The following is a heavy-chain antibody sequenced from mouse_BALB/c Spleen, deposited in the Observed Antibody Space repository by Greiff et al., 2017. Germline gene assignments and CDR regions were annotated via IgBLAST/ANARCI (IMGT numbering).Heavy chain of an antibody. Sequence: EVQVVESGGGLVQPGGSLKLSCAASGFTFSSYGMSWVRQTPDKRLELVATINSNGGSTYYPDSVKGRFTITRDNAKNTLYLQMSSLKSEDTAMYYCARKHDYDPAYYAMDYWGQGTSVTVSS. D-gene: IGHD2-4*01. V-gene: IGHV5-6-3*01. CDR1: GFTFSSYG. CDR2: INSNGGST. J-gene: IGHJ4*01. CDR3: ARKHDYDPAYYAMDY.